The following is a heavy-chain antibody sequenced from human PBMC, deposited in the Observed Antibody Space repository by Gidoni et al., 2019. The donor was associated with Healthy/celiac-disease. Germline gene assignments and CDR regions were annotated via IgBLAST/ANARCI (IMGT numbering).Heavy chain of an antibody. V-gene: IGHV1-69*01. D-gene: IGHD2-21*02. CDR1: GGTSGSYA. Sequence: QVQLVPSGAEVKKPGSSVKVSCNASGGTSGSYAISWARQPPGQGLEWMGGILPIFGTANYAQKFQSRVTVTADESTSTAYMELSSLRSEDTAVYYCARTSSLTAPIYGMDVWGQGTTVTVSS. CDR3: ARTSSLTAPIYGMDV. J-gene: IGHJ6*02. CDR2: ILPIFGTA.